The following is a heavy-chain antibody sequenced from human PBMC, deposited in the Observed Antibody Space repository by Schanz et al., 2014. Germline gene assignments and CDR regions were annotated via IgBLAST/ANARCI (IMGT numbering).Heavy chain of an antibody. CDR2: IYYNGGTP. CDR3: ARARSWPDY. J-gene: IGHJ4*02. V-gene: IGHV4-39*07. Sequence: QVQLQESGPRLVKPSETLSLICTVSGGSITSSGFYWAWIRQPPGKGLEWIGSIYYNGGTPLYTPSLKSRVTISVDTSKNQFSLRLSSVTAADTAVYYCARARSWPDYWGQGTLVTVSS. CDR1: GGSITSSGFY. D-gene: IGHD6-13*01.